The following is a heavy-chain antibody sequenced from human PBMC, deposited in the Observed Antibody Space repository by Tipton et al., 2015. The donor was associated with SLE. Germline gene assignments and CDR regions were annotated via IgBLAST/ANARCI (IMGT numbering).Heavy chain of an antibody. D-gene: IGHD5-12*01. CDR1: GYNFPTW. Sequence: VQLVQSGAEVKKPGDSLKISCTGSGYNFPTWIAWVRRRPGKGLEWLGNIYPTDSDVKYSPSFQGQVTISVDESTNTAYLQWSSLKASDTAIYYCARVGYSRYFQFWGQGTLVTVSA. V-gene: IGHV5-51*03. J-gene: IGHJ1*01. CDR3: ARVGYSRYFQF. CDR2: IYPTDSDV.